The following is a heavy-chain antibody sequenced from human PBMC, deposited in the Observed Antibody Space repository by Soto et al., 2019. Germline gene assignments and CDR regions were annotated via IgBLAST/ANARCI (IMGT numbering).Heavy chain of an antibody. CDR2: ISGSGGST. CDR3: AKFVVVVVAATPFDY. Sequence: EVQLLESGGGLVQPGGSLRLSCAASVFTFSSYAMSWVRQAPGKGLEWVSAISGSGGSTYYADSVKGRFTISRDNSKNTLYLQMNSLRAEDTAVYYCAKFVVVVVAATPFDYWGQGTLVTVSS. D-gene: IGHD2-15*01. V-gene: IGHV3-23*01. CDR1: VFTFSSYA. J-gene: IGHJ4*02.